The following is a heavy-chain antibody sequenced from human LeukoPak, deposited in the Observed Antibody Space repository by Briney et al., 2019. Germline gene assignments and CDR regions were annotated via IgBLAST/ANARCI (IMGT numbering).Heavy chain of an antibody. CDR2: IYTSGST. J-gene: IGHJ4*02. D-gene: IGHD3-22*01. Sequence: SQTLSLTRTVSGGSISSGSYYWSWIRQPAGKGLEWIGRIYTSGSTNYNPSLKSRVTISVDTSKNQFSLKLSSVTAADTAVYYCATHDKTSSGYYGYWGQGTLVTVSS. CDR1: GGSISSGSYY. CDR3: ATHDKTSSGYYGY. V-gene: IGHV4-61*02.